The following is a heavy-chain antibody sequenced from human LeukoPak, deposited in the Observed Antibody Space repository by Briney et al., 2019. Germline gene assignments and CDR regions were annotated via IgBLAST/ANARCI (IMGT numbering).Heavy chain of an antibody. CDR2: INNDGSST. V-gene: IGHV3-74*01. CDR1: GFTFSSYW. CDR3: ARPTKEGSSWYWWFDP. Sequence: GGSLRLSCAASGFTFSSYWMHWVRQAPGKGLVWVSRINNDGSSTSYADSVKGRFTISRDNAKNPLYLQMNSLRAEETAVYYCARPTKEGSSWYWWFDPWGQGTLVTVSS. J-gene: IGHJ5*02. D-gene: IGHD6-13*01.